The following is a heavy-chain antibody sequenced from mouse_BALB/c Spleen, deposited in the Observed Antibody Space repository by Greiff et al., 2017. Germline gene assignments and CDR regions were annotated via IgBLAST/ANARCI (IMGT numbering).Heavy chain of an antibody. CDR3: ARSEGNYPAWFAY. CDR1: GFNIKDSY. CDR2: IDPANGNT. J-gene: IGHJ3*01. V-gene: IGHV14-3*02. D-gene: IGHD2-1*01. Sequence: VQLQQSGAELVKPGASVKLSCTASGFNIKDSYMHWVKQRPEQGLEWIGRIDPANGNTKYDPKFQGKATITADTSSNTAYLQLSSLTSEDTAVYYCARSEGNYPAWFAYWGQGTLVTVSA.